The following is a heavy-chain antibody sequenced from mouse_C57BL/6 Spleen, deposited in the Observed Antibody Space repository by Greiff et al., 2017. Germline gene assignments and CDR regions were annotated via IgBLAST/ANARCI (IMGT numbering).Heavy chain of an antibody. V-gene: IGHV1-5*01. CDR2: IYPGNSDT. D-gene: IGHD2-4*01. CDR3: TRSRDYDVGFAY. CDR1: GYTFTSYW. J-gene: IGHJ3*01. Sequence: EVQLQQSGTVLARPGASVKMSCKTSGYTFTSYWMHWVKQRPGQGLEWIGAIYPGNSDTSYNQKFKGKATLTAVTSASTAYMELSSLTTEDSAVYYCTRSRDYDVGFAYGGQGTLVTVSA.